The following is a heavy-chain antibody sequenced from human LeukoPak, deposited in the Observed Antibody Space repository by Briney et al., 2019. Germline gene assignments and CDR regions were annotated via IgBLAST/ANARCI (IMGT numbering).Heavy chain of an antibody. V-gene: IGHV3-74*01. Sequence: GGSLRLSCAASGFTFSSYWMSWVRQAPGKGLVWVSRINSDGINTGYADSVKGRFTISRDNAKNTLNLQMNSLRAEDTAVYYCARDLGQYYDTSDNWFDPWGQGTLVTVSS. CDR1: GFTFSSYW. CDR2: INSDGINT. D-gene: IGHD3-22*01. J-gene: IGHJ5*02. CDR3: ARDLGQYYDTSDNWFDP.